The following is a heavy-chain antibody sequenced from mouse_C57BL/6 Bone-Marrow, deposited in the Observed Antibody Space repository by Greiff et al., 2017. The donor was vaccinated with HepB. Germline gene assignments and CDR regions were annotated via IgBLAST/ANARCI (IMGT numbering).Heavy chain of an antibody. V-gene: IGHV1-82*01. CDR2: IYPGDGDT. CDR1: GYAFSSSW. CDR3: AREDWDGGFAY. J-gene: IGHJ3*01. Sequence: VQLQQSGPELVKPGASVKISCKASGYAFSSSWMNWVKQRPGKGLEWIGRIYPGDGDTNYNGKFKGKATLTADKSSSTAYMQRSSLTSEDSAVCFCAREDWDGGFAYWGQGTLVTVSA. D-gene: IGHD4-1*01.